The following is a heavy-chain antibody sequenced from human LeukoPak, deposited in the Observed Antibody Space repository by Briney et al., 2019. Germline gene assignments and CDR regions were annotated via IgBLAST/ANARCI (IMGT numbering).Heavy chain of an antibody. CDR1: GFTFSSYG. J-gene: IGHJ4*02. V-gene: IGHV3-33*06. Sequence: GGSLRLSCAASGFTFSSYGMHWVRQAPGKGLEWVAVIWYDGGNKYYADSVKGRFTISRDNSKNTLYLQMNSLRAEDMAVYYCAKDYCSSTSCNYFDYWGQGTLVTVSS. D-gene: IGHD2-2*01. CDR2: IWYDGGNK. CDR3: AKDYCSSTSCNYFDY.